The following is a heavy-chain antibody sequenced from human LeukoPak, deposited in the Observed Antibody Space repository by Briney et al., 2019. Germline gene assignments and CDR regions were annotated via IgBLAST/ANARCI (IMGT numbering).Heavy chain of an antibody. V-gene: IGHV3-23*01. CDR3: AKDQGAAAAKQRAFDI. CDR2: ISGSGGST. Sequence: SCKASGGTFSSYAMSWVRQAPGKGLEWVSAISGSGGSTYYADSVKGRFTISRDNSKNTLYLQMNSLRAEDTAVYYCAKDQGAAAAKQRAFDIWGQGTMVTVSS. D-gene: IGHD6-13*01. J-gene: IGHJ3*02. CDR1: GGTFSSYA.